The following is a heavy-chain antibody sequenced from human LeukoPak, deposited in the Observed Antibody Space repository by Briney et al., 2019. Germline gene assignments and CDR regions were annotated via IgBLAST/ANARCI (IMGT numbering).Heavy chain of an antibody. J-gene: IGHJ4*02. D-gene: IGHD3-22*01. CDR2: IYYSGST. V-gene: IGHV4-39*01. CDR3: AWRVDYDSSGYYLDY. Sequence: SETLSLTCTVSGGSISSSSYYWGWIRQPPGKGLEWIGSIYYSGSTYYNPSLKSRVTMSVDTSKNQFSLKLSSVTAADTAVYYWAWRVDYDSSGYYLDYWGQGTLVTVSS. CDR1: GGSISSSSYY.